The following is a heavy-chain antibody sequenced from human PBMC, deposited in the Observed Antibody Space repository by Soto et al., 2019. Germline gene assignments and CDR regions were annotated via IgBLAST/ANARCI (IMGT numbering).Heavy chain of an antibody. D-gene: IGHD6-19*01. J-gene: IGHJ6*02. Sequence: QVQLVQSGAEVKKPWASLKVSCQASGYSFSDYGIAWVRQAPGQGLAWVGWISTYNGNTDYAQKFQGRVTMTTETSANTAYMEMRSLRSDDTAMYYCARYGYSSGWYLRTGMDVWGQGTTVTVSS. CDR1: GYSFSDYG. V-gene: IGHV1-18*04. CDR3: ARYGYSSGWYLRTGMDV. CDR2: ISTYNGNT.